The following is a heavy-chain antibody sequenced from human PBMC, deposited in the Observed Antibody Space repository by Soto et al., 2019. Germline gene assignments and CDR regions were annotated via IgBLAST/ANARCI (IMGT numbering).Heavy chain of an antibody. Sequence: QVQLQESGPGLVKPSETLSLTCSVSGGSISTYDWTWIRHPPGKTLEWIGYIYYRGSTNYNPSLHSRVTISVHKSKNHLSLNLTSVTAADSAVYYCAWRSAYYNSWGPGTLVTVSS. CDR1: GGSISTYD. D-gene: IGHD1-26*01. CDR2: IYYRGST. J-gene: IGHJ4*02. CDR3: AWRSAYYNS. V-gene: IGHV4-59*01.